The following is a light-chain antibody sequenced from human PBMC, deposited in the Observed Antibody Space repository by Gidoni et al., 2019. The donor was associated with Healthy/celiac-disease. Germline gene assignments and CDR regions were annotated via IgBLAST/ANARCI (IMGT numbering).Light chain of an antibody. Sequence: QSVLTQPPSVSGAPGQRVTIACTGSSSNIGAGYDVHWYQQRPGTAPKLLIHGNSNRPSGVPDRFSGSKSGTSASLAITGLQAEDEADYYCQSYDSTQNVVFGGGTKLTVL. CDR2: GNS. J-gene: IGLJ2*01. CDR1: SSNIGAGYD. CDR3: QSYDSTQNVV. V-gene: IGLV1-40*01.